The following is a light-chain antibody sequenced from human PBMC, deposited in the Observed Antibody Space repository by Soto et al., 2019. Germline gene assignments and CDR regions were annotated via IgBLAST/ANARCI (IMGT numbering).Light chain of an antibody. V-gene: IGKV3-15*01. CDR1: QSVSSN. J-gene: IGKJ1*01. CDR2: GAS. Sequence: EIVMTRSPATLSVSPGERATLSCRASQSVSSNLAWYQQKPGQAPSLLIYGASTRATGIPARFSGSGSGTEFTLTISSLQSEDFAVYYCQQYNNWPRTFGQGTKVDIK. CDR3: QQYNNWPRT.